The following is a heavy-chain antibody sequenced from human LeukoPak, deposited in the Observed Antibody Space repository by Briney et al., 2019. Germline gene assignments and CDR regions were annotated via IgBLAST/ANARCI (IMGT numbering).Heavy chain of an antibody. CDR3: ARVPTTNNWFDP. D-gene: IGHD4-11*01. CDR2: IIPIFGTA. Sequence: SVKVSCKASGGTFSSYVISWVRQAPGQGLEWMGGIIPIFGTANYAQKFQGRVTITADESTSTAYMELSSLRSEDTAVYYCARVPTTNNWFDPWGQGTLVTVSS. CDR1: GGTFSSYV. J-gene: IGHJ5*02. V-gene: IGHV1-69*13.